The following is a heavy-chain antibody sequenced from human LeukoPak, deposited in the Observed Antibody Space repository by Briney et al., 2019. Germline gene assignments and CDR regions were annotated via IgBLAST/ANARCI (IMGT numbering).Heavy chain of an antibody. J-gene: IGHJ5*01. CDR1: GFTFSSYA. D-gene: IGHD1-1*01. Sequence: PGGSLRLSCAASGFTFSSYAMHWVRQAPGKGLEWVSAISGSGRSTYSADSVRGRFTTSRDNSKNILYLQMNNLRGEDTAVYYCAKAGARGNVNWFDSWGQGTLVTVSS. CDR3: AKAGARGNVNWFDS. V-gene: IGHV3-23*01. CDR2: ISGSGRST.